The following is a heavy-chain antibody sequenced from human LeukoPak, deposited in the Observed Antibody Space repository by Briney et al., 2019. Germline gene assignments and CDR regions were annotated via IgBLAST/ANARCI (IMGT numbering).Heavy chain of an antibody. Sequence: ASVKVSCKASGYTFTSYGISWVRRAPGQGLEWMGWINPNSGGTNYAQKFQGRVTMTRDTSISTAYMELSRLRSDDTAVYYCARGAVTTDWFDPWGQGTLVTVSS. CDR3: ARGAVTTDWFDP. J-gene: IGHJ5*02. V-gene: IGHV1-2*02. CDR1: GYTFTSYG. CDR2: INPNSGGT. D-gene: IGHD4-11*01.